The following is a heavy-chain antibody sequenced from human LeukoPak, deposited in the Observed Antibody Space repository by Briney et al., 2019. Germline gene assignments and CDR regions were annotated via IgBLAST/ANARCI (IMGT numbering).Heavy chain of an antibody. CDR3: ARAVAGYYYYYMDV. Sequence: SVKVSCKASVYTFTSYDINWVRLATGQGLEWMGLMNLNSGTTGYAQKFQGRVTITRNTSISTAYMELSSLRSEDTAVYYCARAVAGYYYYYMDVWGKGTTVTVSS. D-gene: IGHD6-19*01. J-gene: IGHJ6*03. CDR2: MNLNSGTT. CDR1: VYTFTSYD. V-gene: IGHV1-8*03.